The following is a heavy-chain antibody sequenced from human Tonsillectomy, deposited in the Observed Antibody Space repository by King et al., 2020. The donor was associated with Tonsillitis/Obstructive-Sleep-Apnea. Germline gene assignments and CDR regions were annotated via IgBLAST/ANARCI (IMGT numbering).Heavy chain of an antibody. CDR2: ISYDGSNK. CDR1: GFTFSSYG. J-gene: IGHJ6*03. V-gene: IGHV3-30*18. Sequence: VQLVESGGGVVQPGRSLRLSCAASGFTFSSYGMHWVRQAPGKGLEWVEVISYDGSNKYYADSVKGRFTISRDNSKNTLYLQMNSLRAEDTAVYYCAKHRGASRRGYYYYMDVWGKGTTVTVSS. D-gene: IGHD1-26*01. CDR3: AKHRGASRRGYYYYMDV.